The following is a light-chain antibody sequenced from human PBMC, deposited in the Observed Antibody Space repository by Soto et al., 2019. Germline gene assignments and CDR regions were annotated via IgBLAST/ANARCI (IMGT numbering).Light chain of an antibody. Sequence: DIVMTQSPDSLAVSLGERATINCKSSQSVLYSSNNKNYLAWYQQKPGQPPKLLIYWASTRESGVPDRFSGSGSGTDFTLTISSLQAEDVAVYNCQQYYSTPQTFGQGTKV. CDR2: WAS. CDR3: QQYYSTPQT. V-gene: IGKV4-1*01. CDR1: QSVLYSSNNKNY. J-gene: IGKJ1*01.